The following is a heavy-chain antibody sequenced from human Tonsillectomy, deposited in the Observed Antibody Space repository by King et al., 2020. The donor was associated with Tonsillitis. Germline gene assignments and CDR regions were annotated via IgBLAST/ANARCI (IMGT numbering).Heavy chain of an antibody. CDR1: GFTFSSYA. CDR2: ISTTGGST. D-gene: IGHD4-23*01. J-gene: IGHJ4*02. Sequence: VQLVESGGGLVQPGRSLRLSCSASGFTFSSYAMHWVRQAPGQGLEYISGISTTGGSTYYSDSVKGRFNISRDNAKNTLYLQMSSLRIEDTAVYYCAKTHYLGNEALVYWGQGSLVTVSS. V-gene: IGHV3-64D*06. CDR3: AKTHYLGNEALVY.